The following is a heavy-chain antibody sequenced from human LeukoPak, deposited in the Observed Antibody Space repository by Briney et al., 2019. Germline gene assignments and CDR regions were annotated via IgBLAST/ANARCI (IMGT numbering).Heavy chain of an antibody. V-gene: IGHV3-21*04. CDR2: ISISSSSI. D-gene: IGHD6-19*01. CDR3: ARANIVVAGPGAGFDY. CDR1: GFSFSSYT. J-gene: IGHJ4*02. Sequence: GGTLRLSCAASGFSFSSYTMNWVRQAPGKGLEWVSSISISSSSIYYADSVKGRFTISRDNAKNSLYLQMNSLRAEDTAVYYCARANIVVAGPGAGFDYWGQGTLVTVSS.